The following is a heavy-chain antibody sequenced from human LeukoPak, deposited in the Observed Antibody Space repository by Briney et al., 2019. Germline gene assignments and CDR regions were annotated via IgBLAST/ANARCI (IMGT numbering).Heavy chain of an antibody. Sequence: ETLSLTCTVSGGSISSSSYYWGWIRQPPGKGLEWIGCIYYSGSTYYNPSLKSRVTISVDTSKNQFSLKLSSVTAADTAVYYCARGVLLWFGELVEEYYFDYWGQGTLVTVSS. CDR2: IYYSGST. J-gene: IGHJ4*02. CDR3: ARGVLLWFGELVEEYYFDY. D-gene: IGHD3-10*01. CDR1: GGSISSSSYY. V-gene: IGHV4-39*01.